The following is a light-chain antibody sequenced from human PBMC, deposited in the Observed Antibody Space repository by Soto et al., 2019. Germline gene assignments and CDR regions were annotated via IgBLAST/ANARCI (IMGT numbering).Light chain of an antibody. J-gene: IGLJ3*02. V-gene: IGLV2-14*01. CDR1: SSDIGVYNY. CDR2: EVS. Sequence: QSVLTQPASVSGSPGQSITISCTGTSSDIGVYNYVSWYQQNPGKAPKLILFEVSNRPSGVSNRFSGSQSGNTASLTISGLQAEDEADYYCCSYTSSSTWVFGGGTKLTVL. CDR3: CSYTSSSTWV.